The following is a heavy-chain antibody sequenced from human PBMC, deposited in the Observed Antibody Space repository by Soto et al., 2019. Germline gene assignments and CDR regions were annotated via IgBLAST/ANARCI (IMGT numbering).Heavy chain of an antibody. CDR1: GGSISSSSYY. Sequence: TSETLSLTCTVSGGSISSSSYYWGWIRQPPGKGLEWIGSIYYSGSTYYNPSLKSRVTISVDTSKNQFSLKLSSVTAADTAMYYCVKDVVFWPWGQGTLVTVSS. CDR3: VKDVVFWP. J-gene: IGHJ4*02. D-gene: IGHD2-15*01. V-gene: IGHV4-39*02. CDR2: IYYSGST.